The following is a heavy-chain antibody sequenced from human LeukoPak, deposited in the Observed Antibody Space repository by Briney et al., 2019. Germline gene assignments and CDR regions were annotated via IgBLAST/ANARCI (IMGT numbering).Heavy chain of an antibody. CDR2: ISWNSGSI. V-gene: IGHV3-9*03. CDR3: AKAAGTGLGAFDI. Sequence: PDRSLRLSCAASGFTFDDYAMHWVRQAPGKDLEWFSGISWNSGSIGYADSVKGRFTISRDNAKNSLYLQMNSLRAEDMALYYCAKAAGTGLGAFDIWGQGTMVTVSS. D-gene: IGHD6-13*01. CDR1: GFTFDDYA. J-gene: IGHJ3*02.